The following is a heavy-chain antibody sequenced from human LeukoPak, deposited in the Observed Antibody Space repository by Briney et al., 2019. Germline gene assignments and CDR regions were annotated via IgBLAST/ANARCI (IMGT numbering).Heavy chain of an antibody. D-gene: IGHD1-1*01. Sequence: PGGSLRLSCAASGFTFSSYAMSWVRQAPGKGLEWVSVITGSAGGTYYADSVKGRFTISRDNAQNSLYLQMNSLRVEDTAIYYCARDPYNGAYSEGYYYYYMDVWGKGTTVTVSS. J-gene: IGHJ6*03. CDR2: ITGSAGGT. V-gene: IGHV3-23*01. CDR3: ARDPYNGAYSEGYYYYYMDV. CDR1: GFTFSSYA.